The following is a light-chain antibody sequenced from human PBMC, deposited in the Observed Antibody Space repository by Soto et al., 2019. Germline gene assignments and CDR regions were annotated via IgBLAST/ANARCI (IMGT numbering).Light chain of an antibody. CDR2: NNN. Sequence: QSVLTQPPSASGTPGQRGTISCSGGSSNIGTNAVNWYQQLPGTAPKLLIYNNNQRPSGVPDRFSGSKSGTSASLAISGLQSEDEADYYCAAWDDSLNGDVFGTGTKVTVL. J-gene: IGLJ1*01. V-gene: IGLV1-44*01. CDR3: AAWDDSLNGDV. CDR1: SSNIGTNA.